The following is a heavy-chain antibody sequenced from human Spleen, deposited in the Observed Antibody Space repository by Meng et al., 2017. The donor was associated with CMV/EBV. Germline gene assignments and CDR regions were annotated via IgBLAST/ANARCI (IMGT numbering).Heavy chain of an antibody. CDR1: GYTFTSYG. D-gene: IGHD5-24*01. J-gene: IGHJ4*02. CDR3: AGGRDGYSYYFDY. V-gene: IGHV1-18*01. CDR2: ISAYNGNT. Sequence: KTSGYTFTSYGISWVRQAPGQGLEWMGWISAYNGNTNYAQKLQGRVTMTTDTSTSTAYMELRSLRSDDTAVYYCAGGRDGYSYYFDYWGQGTLVTVSS.